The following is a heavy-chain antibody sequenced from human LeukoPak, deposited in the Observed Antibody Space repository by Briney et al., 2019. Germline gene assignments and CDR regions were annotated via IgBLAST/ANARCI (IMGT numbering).Heavy chain of an antibody. Sequence: GGSLRLSCAASGFTFDDYAMHWVRQAPGKGLEWASLISGDGSSTYYADSVKGRFTISRDNSKNSLYLQMNILRTEDTALYYCAKEAESGGGVDYWGQGTLVTVSS. D-gene: IGHD2-15*01. CDR1: GFTFDDYA. J-gene: IGHJ4*02. CDR2: ISGDGSST. V-gene: IGHV3-43*02. CDR3: AKEAESGGGVDY.